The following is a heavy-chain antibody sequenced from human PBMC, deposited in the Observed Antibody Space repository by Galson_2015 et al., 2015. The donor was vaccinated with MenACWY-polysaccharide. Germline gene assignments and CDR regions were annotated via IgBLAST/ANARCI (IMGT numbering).Heavy chain of an antibody. Sequence: SLRLSCAASGFSLGAWYMSWIRQAPGKGLEWLSYISKSGDSIYYGDSAKGRFAISRDNAKNSLYLQLNSLEVEDTAIYYRARGHYGLDVWGQGTTVTVSS. CDR2: ISKSGDSI. CDR3: ARGHYGLDV. V-gene: IGHV3-11*01. J-gene: IGHJ6*02. CDR1: GFSLGAWY.